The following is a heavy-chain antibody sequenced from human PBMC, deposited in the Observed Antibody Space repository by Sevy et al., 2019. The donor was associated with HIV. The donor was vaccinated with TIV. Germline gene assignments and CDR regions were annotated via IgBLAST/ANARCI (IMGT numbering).Heavy chain of an antibody. CDR2: SNPNDGVT. D-gene: IGHD1-1*01. CDR1: GYTFTDYY. J-gene: IGHJ6*02. V-gene: IGHV1-2*02. Sequence: ASVKVSCKASGYTFTDYYIHWVRQAPGQGLEWMAWSNPNDGVTNYAQRFHGGVTVTRDTFISTAYMELRRLRSDDTAIYYCARLTTMPTSDLYGMDVWGQGTTVTVSS. CDR3: ARLTTMPTSDLYGMDV.